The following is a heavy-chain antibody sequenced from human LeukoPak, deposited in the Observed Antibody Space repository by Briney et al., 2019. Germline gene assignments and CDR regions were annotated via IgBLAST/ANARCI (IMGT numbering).Heavy chain of an antibody. CDR2: IYYSGST. J-gene: IGHJ6*03. CDR1: GGSISTSNYY. CDR3: ARVVVVAAIRGAGYMDV. V-gene: IGHV4-61*05. D-gene: IGHD2-15*01. Sequence: SETLSLTCTVSGGSISTSNYYWGWIRQPPGKGLEWIGYIYYSGSTNYNPSLKSRVTISVDTSKNQFSLKLSSVTAADTAVYYCARVVVVAAIRGAGYMDVWGKGTTVTVSS.